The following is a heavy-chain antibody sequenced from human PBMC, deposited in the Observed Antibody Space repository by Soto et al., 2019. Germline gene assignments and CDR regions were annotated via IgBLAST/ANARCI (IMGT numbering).Heavy chain of an antibody. CDR1: GYTFTNNY. J-gene: IGHJ5*02. V-gene: IGHV1-8*01. CDR2: MNPGSGDT. Sequence: ASVKVSCKASGYTFTNNYVTWVRQATGQGLEWMGWMNPGSGDTGYAQEFQGRVTMTRDISIATAYMELTGLTSEDTAIYYCARMESFGSLNWFDPWGQGTLVTVSS. CDR3: ARMESFGSLNWFDP. D-gene: IGHD5-18*01.